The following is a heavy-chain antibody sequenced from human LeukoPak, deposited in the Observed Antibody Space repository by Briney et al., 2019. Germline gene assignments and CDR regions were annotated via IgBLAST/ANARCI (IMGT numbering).Heavy chain of an antibody. CDR1: GYTFTSYG. CDR3: ARGNGYSYGYDY. V-gene: IGHV1-18*01. CDR2: ISAYNGNT. D-gene: IGHD5-18*01. J-gene: IGHJ4*02. Sequence: ASVTVSCTASGYTFTSYGISWVRQAPGQGRERMGWISAYNGNTNYAQKLQGRVTITTDTSTSTAYMELRSLRSDDTAVYYCARGNGYSYGYDYWGQGTLVTVSS.